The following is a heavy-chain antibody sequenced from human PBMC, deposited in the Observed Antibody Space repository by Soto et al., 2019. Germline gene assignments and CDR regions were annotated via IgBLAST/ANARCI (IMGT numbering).Heavy chain of an antibody. CDR1: GFAVSNSS. V-gene: IGHV3-53*02. Sequence: EVQLVETGGGLIQPGGSLSLSCAASGFAVSNSSMSWVGQAPGKGLGWVSVIYAVGTTHSADSVRGRFTISRDSSRNTVYLQMNNLRAEDTAVYYCARDWNGDSVIEHWGQGTLVTVSS. CDR2: IYAVGTT. D-gene: IGHD4-17*01. CDR3: ARDWNGDSVIEH. J-gene: IGHJ1*01.